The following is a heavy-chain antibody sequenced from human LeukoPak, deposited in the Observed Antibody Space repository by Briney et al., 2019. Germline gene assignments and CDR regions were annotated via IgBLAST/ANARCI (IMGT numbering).Heavy chain of an antibody. CDR3: ARGASLPAALFGF. V-gene: IGHV1-8*01. D-gene: IGHD2-2*01. Sequence: GASVKVSCKASGYTFTSYDINWVRQATGQGLEWMEWMNPNSGNTGYAQKFQGRVTMTRDTSITTAYMELSRLRSGDTAVYYCARGASLPAALFGFWGQGTLVTVSS. CDR1: GYTFTSYD. CDR2: MNPNSGNT. J-gene: IGHJ4*02.